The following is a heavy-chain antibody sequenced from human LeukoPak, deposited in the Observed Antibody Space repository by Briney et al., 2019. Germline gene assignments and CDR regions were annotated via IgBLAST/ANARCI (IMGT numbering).Heavy chain of an antibody. CDR1: GYTFSSYY. J-gene: IGHJ4*02. D-gene: IGHD4-17*01. CDR3: ARETTVTSRFDY. CDR2: ISPSGGST. V-gene: IGHV1-46*01. Sequence: ASVKVSCKASGYTFSSYYIHWVRQAPGQGLEWMGIISPSGGSTSYAQKFRGRVTMTRDTSTSTVYMELSSLRSDDTAVFYCARETTVTSRFDYWGQGTLVTVSS.